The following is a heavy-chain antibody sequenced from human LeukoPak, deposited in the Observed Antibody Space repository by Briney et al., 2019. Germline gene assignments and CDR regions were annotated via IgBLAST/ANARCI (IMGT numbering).Heavy chain of an antibody. V-gene: IGHV1-3*01. CDR2: INAGNGNT. J-gene: IGHJ4*02. CDR3: ARDPSAVPAAIFDY. D-gene: IGHD2-2*01. CDR1: GYTFTSYA. Sequence: ASVKVSCKASGYTFTSYAMHWVRQAPGQRLEWMGWINAGNGNTKYSQKFQGRVTITRDTSASTAYMELSSLRSEDTAVYYCARDPSAVPAAIFDYWGQGTLVTVSS.